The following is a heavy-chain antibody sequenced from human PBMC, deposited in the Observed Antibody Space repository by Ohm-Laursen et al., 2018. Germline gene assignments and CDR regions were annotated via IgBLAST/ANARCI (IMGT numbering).Heavy chain of an antibody. D-gene: IGHD6-19*01. Sequence: SLRLSCAASGFTFSSYWMSWVRQAPGKGLEWVANIRQDGSEKYYVDSVKGRFTISRDNAKNSLYLQMNSLRAEDTAVYYCAKEPYSSGWYAEYFQHWGQGTLVTVSS. V-gene: IGHV3-7*01. J-gene: IGHJ1*01. CDR3: AKEPYSSGWYAEYFQH. CDR1: GFTFSSYW. CDR2: IRQDGSEK.